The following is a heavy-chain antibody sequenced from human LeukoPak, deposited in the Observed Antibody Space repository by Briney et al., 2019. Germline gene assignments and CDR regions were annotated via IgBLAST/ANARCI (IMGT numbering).Heavy chain of an antibody. CDR2: IYYSGST. V-gene: IGHV4-59*01. CDR3: ASPSYGDEQWGAFDI. J-gene: IGHJ3*02. CDR1: GGSISSYY. Sequence: PSETLSLTCTVSGGSISSYYWSWIRQPPGKGLEWIGYIYYSGSTNYNPSLKSRVTISVDTSKNQFSLKLSSVTAADTAVYYCASPSYGDEQWGAFDIWGQGTVVTVSS. D-gene: IGHD4-17*01.